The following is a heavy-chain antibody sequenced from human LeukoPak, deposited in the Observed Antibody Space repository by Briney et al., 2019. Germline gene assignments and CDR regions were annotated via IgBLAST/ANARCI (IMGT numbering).Heavy chain of an antibody. CDR3: ARAGIAGTTFDY. Sequence: SETLSLTCTVSGGSTSSSSYYWGWIRQPPGKGLEWIGSIYYSGSTYYNPSLKSRVTISVDTSKNQFSLKLSSVTAADTAVYYCARAGIAGTTFDYWGQGTLVTVSS. D-gene: IGHD1-1*01. CDR2: IYYSGST. CDR1: GGSTSSSSYY. J-gene: IGHJ4*02. V-gene: IGHV4-39*07.